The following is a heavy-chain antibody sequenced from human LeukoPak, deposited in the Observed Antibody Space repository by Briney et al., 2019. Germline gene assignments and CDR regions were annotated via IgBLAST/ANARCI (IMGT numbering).Heavy chain of an antibody. CDR1: GFTFDSYW. J-gene: IGHJ4*02. CDR3: ADRDY. CDR2: IKQDGSET. V-gene: IGHV3-7*05. Sequence: GGSLRLSCAASGFTFDSYWMSWVRQAPGKGLEWVANIKQDGSETYYVDSVKGRSTISRDNAKNSLYLQMNSLRVEDTAVYYCADRDYWGQGTLVTVSS.